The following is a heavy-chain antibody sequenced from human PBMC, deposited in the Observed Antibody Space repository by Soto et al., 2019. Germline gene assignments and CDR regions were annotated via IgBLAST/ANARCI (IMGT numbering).Heavy chain of an antibody. V-gene: IGHV1-2*02. Sequence: GASVKVSCKASGYTFTGHYIHWVRQAPEQGPEWMGEIGPESGATRYAQKFQGRVTMTRDTSITTVYTELKNLSPDDTAVYYCGRGRSGQIVVFYWGQGTPVTVSS. CDR2: IGPESGAT. CDR3: GRGRSGQIVVFY. D-gene: IGHD1-26*01. J-gene: IGHJ4*02. CDR1: GYTFTGHY.